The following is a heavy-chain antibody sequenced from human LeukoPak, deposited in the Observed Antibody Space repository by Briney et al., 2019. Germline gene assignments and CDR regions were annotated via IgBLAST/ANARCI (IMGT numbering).Heavy chain of an antibody. Sequence: PSETLSLTCTVSGGSISSGTYYWSWIRQPAGKGLEWIGRIYTSGSTNYNPSLKSRVTMSVDTSKNQFSLKLSSVTAADTAVYYCGRASYIVAAGTIDYWGQGTLVTVSS. J-gene: IGHJ4*02. CDR1: GGSISSGTYY. CDR2: IYTSGST. CDR3: GRASYIVAAGTIDY. V-gene: IGHV4-61*02. D-gene: IGHD6-13*01.